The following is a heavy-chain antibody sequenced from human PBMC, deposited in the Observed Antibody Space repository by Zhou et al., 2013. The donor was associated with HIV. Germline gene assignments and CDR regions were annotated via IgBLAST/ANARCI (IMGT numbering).Heavy chain of an antibody. Sequence: QVQLVQSGAEVKKPGSSVKVSCKASGGTFSRYAISWVRQAPGQGLEWMGGIIPIFGTANYAQKFQGRVTITTDESTSTAYMELSSLRSEDTAVYYCARPLSTYYYDSSGQYDAFDIWGQGTMVTVSS. CDR1: GGTFSRYA. CDR2: IIPIFGTA. D-gene: IGHD3-22*01. J-gene: IGHJ3*02. CDR3: ARPLSTYYYDSSGQYDAFDI. V-gene: IGHV1-69*05.